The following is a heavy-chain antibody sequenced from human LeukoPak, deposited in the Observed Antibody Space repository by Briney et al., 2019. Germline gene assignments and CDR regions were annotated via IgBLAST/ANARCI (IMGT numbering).Heavy chain of an antibody. CDR1: GFPFSAYS. Sequence: QSGGSLRLSCAASGFPFSAYSMHWVRQAPGKGLEWVAVISNDGTNKYYRDSVKGRFTVSRDNSKSTLYLQMNSLRVEDTAVYYCTKVRSGSSSWALRVFDYWGQGALVTVSS. CDR2: ISNDGTNK. J-gene: IGHJ4*02. CDR3: TKVRSGSSSWALRVFDY. V-gene: IGHV3-30*04. D-gene: IGHD6-13*01.